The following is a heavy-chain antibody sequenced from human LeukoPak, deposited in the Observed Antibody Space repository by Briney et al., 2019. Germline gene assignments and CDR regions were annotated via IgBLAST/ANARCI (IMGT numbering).Heavy chain of an antibody. CDR2: SYSGGST. J-gene: IGHJ5*02. D-gene: IGHD1-1*01. Sequence: GGSLRLSCAASGFTVSSNYMSWVRQAPGKGLEWGSGSYSGGSTYYADSVKGRFTISRDHSKNPLYLQMTSLSAEDTAVYYCARDRRYFDPWGQGTLVAVSS. CDR3: ARDRRYFDP. V-gene: IGHV3-53*01. CDR1: GFTVSSNY.